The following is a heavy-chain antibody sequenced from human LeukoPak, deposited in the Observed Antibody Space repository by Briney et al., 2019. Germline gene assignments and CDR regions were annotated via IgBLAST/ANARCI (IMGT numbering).Heavy chain of an antibody. J-gene: IGHJ5*02. CDR1: GFTFSSYG. CDR3: ARENGGGWIDP. V-gene: IGHV3-7*01. Sequence: GGSLRISCAASGFTFSSYGMHWVRQAPGKGLEWVANIEKDGSEKYYVDSVKGRFTISRDNAKSSLFLQMDSLRAEDTAVYYCARENGGGWIDPWGQGTLVTVSS. CDR2: IEKDGSEK. D-gene: IGHD2-8*01.